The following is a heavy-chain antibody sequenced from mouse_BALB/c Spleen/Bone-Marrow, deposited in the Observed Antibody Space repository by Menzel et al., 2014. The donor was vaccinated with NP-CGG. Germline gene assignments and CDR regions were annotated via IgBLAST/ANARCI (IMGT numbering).Heavy chain of an antibody. CDR2: INPYNDGT. Sequence: EVKLQESGPELVKPGASVKMSCKASGYTFTAYVMHWVKRKPGQGLEWIGYINPYNDGTNYIEKFKGKATLTSDIPSSTAYMELSSLTSEDSAVYYCAREGWLLRFDYWGQGTTLTVSS. J-gene: IGHJ2*01. CDR1: GYTFTAYV. CDR3: AREGWLLRFDY. V-gene: IGHV1-14*01. D-gene: IGHD2-3*01.